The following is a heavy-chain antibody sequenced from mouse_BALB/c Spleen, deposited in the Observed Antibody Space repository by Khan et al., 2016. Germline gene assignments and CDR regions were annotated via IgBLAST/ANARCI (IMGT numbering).Heavy chain of an antibody. Sequence: QIQLVQSGPELKKPGETVKISCKASGYTFTNYGMNWVKQAPGKGLKWMGWINTYTGEPTYADDFKGRFAFSLETSASTAYLQINNLKNEDTSTYFCARYYDYAMDYWGQVTSVTVSS. CDR1: GYTFTNYG. CDR3: ARYYDYAMDY. D-gene: IGHD2-4*01. CDR2: INTYTGEP. J-gene: IGHJ4*01. V-gene: IGHV9-3-1*01.